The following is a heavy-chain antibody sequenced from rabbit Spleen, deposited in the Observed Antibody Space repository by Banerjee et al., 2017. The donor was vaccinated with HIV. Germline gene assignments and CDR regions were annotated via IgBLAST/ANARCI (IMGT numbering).Heavy chain of an antibody. CDR2: IYPGNSGTT. Sequence: LVESGGGLVQPGASLTLTCKASGFSFSSGYDMCWVRQAPGKGLEWIACIYPGNSGTTYYASWAKGRFTISKTSSTTVTLQMTSLTAADTATYFCARDPYGLNSGYSGLWGQGTLVTVS. CDR3: ARDPYGLNSGYSGL. V-gene: IGHV1S40*01. D-gene: IGHD1-1*01. J-gene: IGHJ4*01. CDR1: GFSFSSGYD.